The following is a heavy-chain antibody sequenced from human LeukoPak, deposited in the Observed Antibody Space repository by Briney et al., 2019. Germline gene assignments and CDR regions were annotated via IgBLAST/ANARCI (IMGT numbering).Heavy chain of an antibody. D-gene: IGHD3-16*02. CDR1: GFTFSSYA. Sequence: GGSLRLSCAASGFTFSSYAMHWVRQAPGKGLEWVAVISYDGSNKYYADSAKGRFTISRDNSKNTLYLQMNSLRAEDTAVYYCARDLSGGVIGHWGQGTLVTVSS. CDR2: ISYDGSNK. V-gene: IGHV3-30*04. J-gene: IGHJ4*02. CDR3: ARDLSGGVIGH.